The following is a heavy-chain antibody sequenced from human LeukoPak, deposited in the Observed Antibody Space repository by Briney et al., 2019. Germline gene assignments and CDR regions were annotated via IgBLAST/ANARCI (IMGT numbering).Heavy chain of an antibody. CDR3: ARVLGSGTQREDY. J-gene: IGHJ4*02. Sequence: GGSLRLSCAASGFTFDDYAMHWVRQAPGKGLEWVSFISSSSSYIYYADSVKGRFTISRDNAKNSLYLQMNSLRAEDTAVYYCARVLGSGTQREDYWGQGTLVTVSS. CDR1: GFTFDDYA. D-gene: IGHD3-10*01. CDR2: ISSSSSYI. V-gene: IGHV3-21*01.